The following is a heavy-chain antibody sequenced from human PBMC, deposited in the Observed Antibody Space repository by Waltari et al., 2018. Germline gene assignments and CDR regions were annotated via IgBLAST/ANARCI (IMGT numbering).Heavy chain of an antibody. J-gene: IGHJ5*02. CDR1: GFTFSSSA. CDR2: ISGSGGST. Sequence: EVQLLESGGGLVQPGGSLRLSCAASGFTFSSSAMSWVRQAPGKGLEWVSAISGSGGSTYYADSVKGRFTISRDNSKNTLYLQMNSLRAEDTAVYYCAKPILVGVNPNWFDPWGQGTLVTVSS. D-gene: IGHD1-26*01. CDR3: AKPILVGVNPNWFDP. V-gene: IGHV3-23*01.